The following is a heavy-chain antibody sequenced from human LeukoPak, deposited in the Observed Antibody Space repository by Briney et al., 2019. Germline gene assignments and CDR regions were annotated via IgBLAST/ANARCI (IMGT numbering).Heavy chain of an antibody. CDR1: GGSISSYY. CDR2: IYYSGST. J-gene: IGHJ4*02. D-gene: IGHD6-19*01. Sequence: SETLSLTCTVSGGSISSYYWSWIRQPPGKGLEWIGYIYYSGSTNYNPSLKSRVTISVDTSKNQFSLKLSSVTAADTAVYYCARVGAVAGPGGFDYWGQGTLVTVSS. V-gene: IGHV4-59*01. CDR3: ARVGAVAGPGGFDY.